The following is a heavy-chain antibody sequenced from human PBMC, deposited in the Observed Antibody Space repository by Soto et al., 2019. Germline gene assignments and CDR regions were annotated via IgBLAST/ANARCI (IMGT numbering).Heavy chain of an antibody. CDR1: GFTFSSYS. Sequence: EVQLVESGGGLVQPGGSLRLSSAASGFTFSSYSMYRVRQAPGKGLEWVSYISSSSSTIYYADSVKGRFTISRDNAKNSLYLQMNSLRDEETAVYYCASHSNYYYYGMDVWGQGTTVTVSS. CDR3: ASHSNYYYYGMDV. CDR2: ISSSSSTI. V-gene: IGHV3-48*02. D-gene: IGHD4-4*01. J-gene: IGHJ6*02.